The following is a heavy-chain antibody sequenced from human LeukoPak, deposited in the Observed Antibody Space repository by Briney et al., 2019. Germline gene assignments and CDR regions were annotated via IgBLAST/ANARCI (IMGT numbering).Heavy chain of an antibody. CDR1: GGSISSYY. CDR2: IYYSGST. J-gene: IGHJ4*02. D-gene: IGHD5-12*01. CDR3: ARVGGYDDY. Sequence: SETLSLPCTVSGGSISSYYWSWIRQPPGKGLEWIGYIYYSGSTNYNPSLKSRVTISVDTSKNQFSLKLSSVTAADTAVYYCARVGGYDDYWGQGTLVTVPS. V-gene: IGHV4-59*01.